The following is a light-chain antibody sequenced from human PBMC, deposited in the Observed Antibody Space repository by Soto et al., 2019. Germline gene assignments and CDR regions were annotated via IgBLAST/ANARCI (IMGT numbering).Light chain of an antibody. V-gene: IGLV2-14*01. CDR3: GSWDSSLSAYV. CDR2: EVS. J-gene: IGLJ1*01. CDR1: SSDVGGYKY. Sequence: QSALTQPASVSGSPGQSITISCTGTSSDVGGYKYVSWYQQHPGKAPKLMIYEVSNRPSGVSNRFSGSKSGTSATLGITGFQTGDEADYYCGSWDSSLSAYVFGTGTKVTVL.